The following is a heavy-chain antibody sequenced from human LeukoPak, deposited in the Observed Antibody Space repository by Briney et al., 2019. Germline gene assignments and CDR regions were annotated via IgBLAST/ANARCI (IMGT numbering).Heavy chain of an antibody. V-gene: IGHV3-21*01. CDR3: ARIAAAGTEDYGMDV. D-gene: IGHD6-13*01. J-gene: IGHJ6*04. CDR1: GVTFSIYS. CDR2: ISSSSSYI. Sequence: GGSLRLSCAASGVTFSIYSMTWVRQAPGEGLEWDSSISSSSSYIYYAGSLKGRSTISRDNADNSLYLQMNSLRAEDTAVYYCARIAAAGTEDYGMDVWGTGTTVTVSS.